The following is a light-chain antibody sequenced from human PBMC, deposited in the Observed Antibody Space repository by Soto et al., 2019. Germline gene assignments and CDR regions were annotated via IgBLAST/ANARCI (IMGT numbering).Light chain of an antibody. Sequence: QSALTQPASVFGSPGQSITISCTRTSSGVGSYNFVSWYQQRPGKAPKLIIFDGSKRPSGVSNRFSGSKSDSTASLTISGLQAEDEADYYCCSYVGSSTVLFGGGTKVTVL. CDR3: CSYVGSSTVL. CDR1: SSGVGSYNF. CDR2: DGS. V-gene: IGLV2-23*01. J-gene: IGLJ2*01.